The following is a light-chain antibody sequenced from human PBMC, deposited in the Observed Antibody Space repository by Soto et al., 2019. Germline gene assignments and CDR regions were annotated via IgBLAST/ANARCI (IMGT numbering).Light chain of an antibody. CDR1: ESIARH. J-gene: IGKJ5*01. Sequence: DIQMTQSPSSLSASVGDRVTITCRASESIARHLNWYQQKPGKAPKLLIYAASSLQNGVPSRFRGGGSWTDFTLTISNLQPEDFATSYCQQSYSALSITFGQGTRLEIK. CDR2: AAS. V-gene: IGKV1-39*01. CDR3: QQSYSALSIT.